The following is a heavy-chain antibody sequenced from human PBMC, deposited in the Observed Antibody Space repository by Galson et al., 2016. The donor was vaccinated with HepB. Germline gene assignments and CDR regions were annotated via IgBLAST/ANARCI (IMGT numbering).Heavy chain of an antibody. Sequence: SLRLSCAASGFIFSEYAMHWVRQAPGKGLEWVSVIYSDGSTYYADSVKGRFTISRDNSKNTLYLQMNSLRAEDTAVFYCASHSDYALDNWFDPWGQGTLVTVSS. CDR2: IYSDGST. D-gene: IGHD5-12*01. J-gene: IGHJ5*02. CDR3: ASHSDYALDNWFDP. CDR1: GFIFSEYA. V-gene: IGHV3-66*04.